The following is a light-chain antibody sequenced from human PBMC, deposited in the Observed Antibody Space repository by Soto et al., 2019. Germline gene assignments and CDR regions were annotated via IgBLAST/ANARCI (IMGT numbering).Light chain of an antibody. J-gene: IGKJ1*01. CDR2: TAS. CDR1: QSISLN. CDR3: QQFRNSQWT. V-gene: IGKV3-15*01. Sequence: PGDSVTLSGSARQSISLNLCWYQHKPGQAPRLLIQTASSRDTGVPARISGSGSGTEFTLTISSLQSEDFAVYYCQQFRNSQWTFGQGTKVDIK.